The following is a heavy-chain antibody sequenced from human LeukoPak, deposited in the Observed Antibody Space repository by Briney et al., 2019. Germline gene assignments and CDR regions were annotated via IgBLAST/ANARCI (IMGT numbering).Heavy chain of an antibody. D-gene: IGHD3-10*01. J-gene: IGHJ6*02. CDR2: IYYSGST. Sequence: PSETLSLTCTVSGGSISSSSYYRGWIRQPPGKGLEWIGSIYYSGSTYYNPSLKSRVTISVDTSKNQFSLKLSSVTAADTAVYYCARPFFPRSHDVNPYYYGMDVWGQGTTVTVSS. CDR1: GGSISSSSYY. V-gene: IGHV4-39*01. CDR3: ARPFFPRSHDVNPYYYGMDV.